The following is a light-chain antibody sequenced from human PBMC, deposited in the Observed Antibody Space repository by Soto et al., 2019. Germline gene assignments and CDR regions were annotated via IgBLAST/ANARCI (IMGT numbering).Light chain of an antibody. CDR1: SSNIGSHL. V-gene: IGLV1-44*01. CDR3: AAWDDSLNVL. Sequence: QSVLTQPPSASGTPGQRVTISCSGSSSNIGSHLVNWYQQLPGTAPKLLIYSNNQRPSGVPDRISGSKSGTSASLAISGLQSEDEADYYCAAWDDSLNVLFGGGTQLTVL. J-gene: IGLJ2*01. CDR2: SNN.